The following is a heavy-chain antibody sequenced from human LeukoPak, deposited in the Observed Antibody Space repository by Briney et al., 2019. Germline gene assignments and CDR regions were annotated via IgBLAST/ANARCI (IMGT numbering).Heavy chain of an antibody. J-gene: IGHJ6*02. V-gene: IGHV4-31*03. CDR1: GGSISSGGYY. Sequence: SQTLSLTCTVSGGSISSGGYYWSWIRQHPGKGLEWIGYIYYSGSTYYNPSLKSRVTISVDTSKNQFSLKLSSVTAADTAVYYCARDPRPTHGYYGIDVWGQGTTVTVSS. CDR2: IYYSGST. CDR3: ARDPRPTHGYYGIDV.